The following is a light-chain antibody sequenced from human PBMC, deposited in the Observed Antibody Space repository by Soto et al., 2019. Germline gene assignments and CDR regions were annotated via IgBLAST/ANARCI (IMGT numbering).Light chain of an antibody. CDR1: SSDVGGYNY. CDR3: NSYTCSSTLLYV. CDR2: DVS. V-gene: IGLV2-14*01. Sequence: QSALTQPASGSGSAGQSITISCTGTSSDVGGYNYVSWYQQHPGKAPKLMIYDVSNRPSGVSNRFSGSKSVNTASLTISGLQAEDEADYYCNSYTCSSTLLYVFGTGTKLTVL. J-gene: IGLJ1*01.